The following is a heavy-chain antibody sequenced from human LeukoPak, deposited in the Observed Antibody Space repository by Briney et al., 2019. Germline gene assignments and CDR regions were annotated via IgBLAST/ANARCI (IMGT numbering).Heavy chain of an antibody. J-gene: IGHJ4*02. D-gene: IGHD2-21*02. CDR1: GGSISSYY. V-gene: IGHV4-59*08. CDR3: ARLSGDPWY. Sequence: SETLSLTCTVSGGSISSYYWSWIRQPPGKGLEWIGYIYYSGSTNYNPSLKSRVTISVDTSKNQFSLKLSSVTAADTAVYYCARLSGDPWYSGQGTLVTVSS. CDR2: IYYSGST.